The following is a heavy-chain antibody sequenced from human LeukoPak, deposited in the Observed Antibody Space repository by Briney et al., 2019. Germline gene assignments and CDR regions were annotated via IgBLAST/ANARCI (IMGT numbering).Heavy chain of an antibody. Sequence: ASVKVSCKASGYTFTSYGISWVRQASGQGLEWMGWISAYNGNTNYAQKLQGRVTMTTDTSTSTAYMELRSLRSDDTAVYYCARSYYDSSGYSDAFDIWGQGTMVTVSS. CDR2: ISAYNGNT. CDR3: ARSYYDSSGYSDAFDI. D-gene: IGHD3-22*01. J-gene: IGHJ3*02. V-gene: IGHV1-18*01. CDR1: GYTFTSYG.